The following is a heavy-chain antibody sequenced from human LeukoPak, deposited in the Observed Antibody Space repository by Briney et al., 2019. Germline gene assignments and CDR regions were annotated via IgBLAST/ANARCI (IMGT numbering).Heavy chain of an antibody. CDR2: TYYSGST. CDR1: GGSISSGDYY. Sequence: SQTLSLTCTVSGGSISSGDYYWSWIRQPPGKGLEWIGTTYYSGSTNYSPSLKSRVTISVDTSKNQFSLKLSSVTAADTAVYYCARTSGYLDYWGQGTLVTVSS. CDR3: ARTSGYLDY. D-gene: IGHD6-6*01. J-gene: IGHJ4*02. V-gene: IGHV4-30-4*08.